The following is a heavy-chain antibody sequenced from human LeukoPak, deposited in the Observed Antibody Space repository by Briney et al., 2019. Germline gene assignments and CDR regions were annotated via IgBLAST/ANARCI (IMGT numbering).Heavy chain of an antibody. V-gene: IGHV1-18*01. CDR2: ISAYNGNT. J-gene: IGHJ6*03. D-gene: IGHD2-2*01. CDR3: AREGGFDCSSTSCNFYYYYMDV. CDR1: GYTFTSYG. Sequence: ASVKVSCKASGYTFTSYGISWVRQAPGQGLEWMGWISAYNGNTNYAQKLQGRVTMITDTSTSTAYMELRSLRSDDTAVYYCAREGGFDCSSTSCNFYYYYMDVWGKGTTVTISS.